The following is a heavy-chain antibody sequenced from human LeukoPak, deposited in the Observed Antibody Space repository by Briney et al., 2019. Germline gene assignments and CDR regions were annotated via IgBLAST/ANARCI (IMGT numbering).Heavy chain of an antibody. V-gene: IGHV3-74*01. D-gene: IGHD1-14*01. CDR3: ARESNNRGAFDI. Sequence: GGSLRLSCAASGFTFTSYWMHWVRQAPGKGLVWVSRINSDGSSTTYADSVKGRFTISSDNAKNMLYLRMNSLRAEDTAVYYCARESNNRGAFDIWGQGTMVTVSP. J-gene: IGHJ3*02. CDR1: GFTFTSYW. CDR2: INSDGSST.